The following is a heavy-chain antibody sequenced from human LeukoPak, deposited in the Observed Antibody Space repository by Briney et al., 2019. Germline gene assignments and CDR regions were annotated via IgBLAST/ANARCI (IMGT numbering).Heavy chain of an antibody. D-gene: IGHD7-27*01. Sequence: SETLSLTCTVPGGSISRYHWSWVRQPPGKGLEWIGYIYSSGSTNYNPSLKSRVTISVDTSKNQFSLKLSSVTAADTAVYYCARDRGNWGLDYWGQGTLVTVSS. CDR2: IYSSGST. J-gene: IGHJ4*02. V-gene: IGHV4-59*01. CDR1: GGSISRYH. CDR3: ARDRGNWGLDY.